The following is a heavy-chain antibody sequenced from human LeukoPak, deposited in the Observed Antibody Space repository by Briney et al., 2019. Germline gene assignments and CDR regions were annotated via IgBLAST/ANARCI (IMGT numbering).Heavy chain of an antibody. J-gene: IGHJ4*02. V-gene: IGHV3-21*01. CDR1: GFTFSDCD. Sequence: PGGSLRLSCTASGFTFSDCDMNWFRQAPGKGLEWVSSISYRSSHMYYADSVKGRFTISRDSAENSLYLQMNSLRAEDTAVYYCGRAFPPLRTAAAGDYWGQGTLVTLSS. CDR2: ISYRSSHM. D-gene: IGHD6-13*01. CDR3: GRAFPPLRTAAAGDY.